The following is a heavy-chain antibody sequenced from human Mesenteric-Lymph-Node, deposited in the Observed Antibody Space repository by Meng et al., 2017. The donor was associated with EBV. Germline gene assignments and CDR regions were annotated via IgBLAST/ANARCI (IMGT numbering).Heavy chain of an antibody. CDR2: IYHSGTT. Sequence: QLQLRESGSGLVRPSQTLSLTCAVSGGSIISGGYSWSWIRQAPGKGLEWIGFIYHSGTTYLNPSLRSRVNLSVDTSKNQFSLNLRSVSAADTAIYYCARSAGGDHFDYWGQGTLVTVSS. CDR3: ARSAGGDHFDY. J-gene: IGHJ4*02. V-gene: IGHV4-30-2*01. D-gene: IGHD1-26*01. CDR1: GGSIISGGYS.